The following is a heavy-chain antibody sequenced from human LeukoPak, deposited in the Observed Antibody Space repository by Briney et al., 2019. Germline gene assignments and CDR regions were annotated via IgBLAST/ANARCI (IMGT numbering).Heavy chain of an antibody. V-gene: IGHV3-30-3*02. J-gene: IGHJ3*02. CDR3: AKKLNPYYDFWSGPNHAFDI. Sequence: PGGSLRLSCAASGFTFSSYAMHWVRQAPGKGLEWVAVISYDGSNKYYADSVKGRFTISRDNSKNTLYLQMNSLRAEDTAVYYCAKKLNPYYDFWSGPNHAFDIWGQGTMVTVSS. CDR1: GFTFSSYA. D-gene: IGHD3-3*01. CDR2: ISYDGSNK.